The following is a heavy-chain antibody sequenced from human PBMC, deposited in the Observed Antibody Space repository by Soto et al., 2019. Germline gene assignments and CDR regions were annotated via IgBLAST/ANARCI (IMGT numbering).Heavy chain of an antibody. D-gene: IGHD3-16*01. CDR3: ARVWGYYFDF. J-gene: IGHJ4*02. CDR2: IYYSGST. CDR1: GGSISSGDYY. Sequence: SETLSLTCTVSGGSISSGDYYWSWIRQPPGKGLEWIGYIYYSGSTNYNPSLKSRVTISVDTSKNQFSLKLSSVTAADTAVYYCARVWGYYFDFWGQGALVTVSS. V-gene: IGHV4-61*08.